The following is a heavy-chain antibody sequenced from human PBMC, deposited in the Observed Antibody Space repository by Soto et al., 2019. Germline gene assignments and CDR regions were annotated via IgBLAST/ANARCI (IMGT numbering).Heavy chain of an antibody. J-gene: IGHJ5*02. D-gene: IGHD5-12*01. CDR3: VRDSPTNLEDADTVASWFDP. Sequence: EALLVESGGGLVQPRGSLRLSCAASGFNFNFYWMHWVRQAPGKGLVWVSRINGDVSTTDYADSVKGRFTISRDNAKNTLFLQMDSLRVEDTAVYYCVRDSPTNLEDADTVASWFDPWGQGTLVTVSS. CDR2: INGDVSTT. V-gene: IGHV3-74*01. CDR1: GFNFNFYW.